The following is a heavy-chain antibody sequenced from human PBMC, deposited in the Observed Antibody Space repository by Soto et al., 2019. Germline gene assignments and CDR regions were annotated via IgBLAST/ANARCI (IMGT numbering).Heavy chain of an antibody. CDR2: IVVGSGNT. J-gene: IGHJ6*02. CDR1: GFTFTSSA. Sequence: GASVKVSCKASGFTFTSSAVQCVRQARGQLLEWIGWIVVGSGNTNYAQKFQERVTITRDMSTSTAYMELSSLRSEDTAVYYCAADPPHTYYDFWSGYYSDYYGMDVWGQGTTVTVSS. V-gene: IGHV1-58*01. CDR3: AADPPHTYYDFWSGYYSDYYGMDV. D-gene: IGHD3-3*01.